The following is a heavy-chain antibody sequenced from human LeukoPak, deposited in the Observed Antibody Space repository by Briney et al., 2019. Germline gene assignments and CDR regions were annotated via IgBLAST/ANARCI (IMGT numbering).Heavy chain of an antibody. Sequence: ASVKVSCKASGGTFSSYAISWVRQAPGQGLEWMGGIIPIFGTANYAQKFQGRVTITADESTSTAYMELSSLRSEDTAVYYCVRQQWGVVTEYYFDYWGQGTLVTVSS. CDR2: IIPIFGTA. D-gene: IGHD2-21*02. CDR1: GGTFSSYA. CDR3: VRQQWGVVTEYYFDY. V-gene: IGHV1-69*13. J-gene: IGHJ4*02.